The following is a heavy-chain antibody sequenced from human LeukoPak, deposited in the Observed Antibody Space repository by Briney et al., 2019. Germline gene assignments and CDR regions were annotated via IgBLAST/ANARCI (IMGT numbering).Heavy chain of an antibody. CDR2: TYPGDSDT. CDR3: ARPVEMATITSLNR. V-gene: IGHV5-51*01. D-gene: IGHD5-24*01. CDR1: GYSFTDYW. J-gene: IGHJ4*02. Sequence: GESLTISCKASGYSFTDYWIAWVRQMPGKGLEWMGITYPGDSDTRYSPSFQGQVTISADKYINTAYLQWSSLRASDTAVYYCARPVEMATITSLNRWGQGTLVTVSS.